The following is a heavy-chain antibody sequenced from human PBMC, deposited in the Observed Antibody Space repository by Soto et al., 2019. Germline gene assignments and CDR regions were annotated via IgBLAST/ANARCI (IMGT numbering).Heavy chain of an antibody. CDR3: ARRRTTMTDFDY. V-gene: IGHV4-59*08. CDR1: GGSLSTYY. Sequence: PSETLSLTCTVSGGSLSTYYWNWIRQPPGKGLEWIGYIYYTGSTNYSPSLKSRVTISLDTSKNQFSLNLSFVTAPDTAVYYCARRRTTMTDFDYWGPGTLVTVSS. J-gene: IGHJ4*02. CDR2: IYYTGST. D-gene: IGHD4-17*01.